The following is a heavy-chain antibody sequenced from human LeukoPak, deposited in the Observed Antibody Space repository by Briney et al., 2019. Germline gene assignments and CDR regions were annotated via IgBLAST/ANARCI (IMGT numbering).Heavy chain of an antibody. CDR1: GFTFSSYS. CDR2: ISSSSSYI. Sequence: PGGSLRLSCAASGFTFSSYSMNWVRQAPGKGLEWVSSISSSSSYIYYADSVKGRFTISRDNAKNSLYLQMNSLRAEDTAVYYCARNSECSGCSCYWLRYYYYYMDVWGKGTTVTVSS. J-gene: IGHJ6*03. V-gene: IGHV3-21*01. D-gene: IGHD2-15*01. CDR3: ARNSECSGCSCYWLRYYYYYMDV.